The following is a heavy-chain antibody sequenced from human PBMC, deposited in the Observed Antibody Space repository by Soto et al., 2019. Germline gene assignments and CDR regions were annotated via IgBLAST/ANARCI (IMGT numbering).Heavy chain of an antibody. J-gene: IGHJ4*02. D-gene: IGHD4-17*01. CDR2: IHHSGGT. Sequence: QVQLQESGPGLVKPSGTLSLTCAVSGGSISSSNWWSWVRQSPGKGLEWIGDIHHSGGTTYNPSLKSPVTMSVDGSKNQFSLRVTSVTAADTAIYSCVSRSPTVTSATVDFWGQGTLVTVSS. V-gene: IGHV4-4*02. CDR1: GGSISSSNW. CDR3: VSRSPTVTSATVDF.